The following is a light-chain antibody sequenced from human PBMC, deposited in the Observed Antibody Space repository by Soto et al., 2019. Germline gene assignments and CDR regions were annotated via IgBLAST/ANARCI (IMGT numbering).Light chain of an antibody. CDR1: QSVSSN. CDR2: GAS. J-gene: IGKJ2*01. Sequence: EIVMMQSPATLSVSPGERATLSCRASQSVSSNLAWYQQKPGQAPRLLIYGASTRATGIPARFSGSGSGTEFTPTISSLQSEDFAVYYCQQYNNWPYTFGQGTKLEIK. CDR3: QQYNNWPYT. V-gene: IGKV3-15*01.